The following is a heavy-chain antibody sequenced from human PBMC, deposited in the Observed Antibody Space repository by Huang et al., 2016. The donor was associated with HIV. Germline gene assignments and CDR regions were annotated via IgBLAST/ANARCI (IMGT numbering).Heavy chain of an antibody. J-gene: IGHJ4*02. CDR2: VNPNSGNT. CDR3: ARGLGRTRRFDY. CDR1: GYTFSSYD. V-gene: IGHV1-8*01. D-gene: IGHD2-2*01. Sequence: QVQLVQSGAEVRKPGASVKVSCKASGYTFSSYDINWVRQATGQGLEWMGWVNPNSGNTGYAQEFKGRVAMTRNTSMTTAYMELRSLRSDDTAVYFCARGLGRTRRFDYWGQGPWSTST.